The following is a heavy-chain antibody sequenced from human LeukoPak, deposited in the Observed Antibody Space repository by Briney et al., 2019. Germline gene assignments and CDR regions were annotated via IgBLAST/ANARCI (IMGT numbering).Heavy chain of an antibody. Sequence: GGSLRLSCAASGFTFSSYGMHWVRQAPGKGLEWVAVISYDGSNKYYADSVKGRFTISRDNSKNTLYLQMNSLRAEDTAVYYCAKVLTPQDFCSGYAFDYWGQGTLVTVSS. CDR2: ISYDGSNK. J-gene: IGHJ4*02. V-gene: IGHV3-30*18. CDR1: GFTFSSYG. CDR3: AKVLTPQDFCSGYAFDY. D-gene: IGHD3-3*01.